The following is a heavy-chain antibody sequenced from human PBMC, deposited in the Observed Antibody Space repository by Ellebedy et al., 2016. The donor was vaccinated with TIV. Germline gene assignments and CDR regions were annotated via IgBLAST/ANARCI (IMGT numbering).Heavy chain of an antibody. Sequence: PGGSLRLSCAASGFTFINSAMHWVRKAPGKGLEWVAHISSDGTTKYHAASVKGRFAISRENSRNKLYLQMDSLRPEDTGLFYCARDGVARRTNWDWYFDLWGRGTLVTVSS. D-gene: IGHD3-3*01. CDR2: ISSDGTTK. CDR1: GFTFINSA. J-gene: IGHJ2*01. CDR3: ARDGVARRTNWDWYFDL. V-gene: IGHV3-30*09.